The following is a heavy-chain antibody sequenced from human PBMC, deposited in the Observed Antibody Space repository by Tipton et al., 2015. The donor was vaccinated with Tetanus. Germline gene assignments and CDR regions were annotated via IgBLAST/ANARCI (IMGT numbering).Heavy chain of an antibody. CDR2: ISGSSGTT. CDR3: AKGGTIMIWNYYFDS. CDR1: GFTFSAYA. J-gene: IGHJ4*02. Sequence: SLRLSCAASGFTFSAYAMSWVRQAPGKGLEWVSAISGSSGTTYYADSVRGRFTISRDISKNTLYLQMNSLRAEDTAVYYCAKGGTIMIWNYYFDSWGQGTLVTVSS. V-gene: IGHV3-23*01. D-gene: IGHD3-16*01.